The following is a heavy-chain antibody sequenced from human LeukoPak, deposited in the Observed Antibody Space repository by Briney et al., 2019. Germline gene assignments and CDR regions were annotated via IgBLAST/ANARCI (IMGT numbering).Heavy chain of an antibody. V-gene: IGHV3-23*01. CDR2: ISGSGDST. D-gene: IGHD6-13*01. CDR1: GFTFTSYA. J-gene: IGHJ4*02. CDR3: AKKSSWYNFDY. Sequence: GGSLRLSCAASGFTFTSYAMNWVRQAPGKGLEWVSGISGSGDSTYYADSVKGRFTISRDNSKNTLYLQMNSLRAEDTAVYYCAKKSSWYNFDYWGQGTLVTVSS.